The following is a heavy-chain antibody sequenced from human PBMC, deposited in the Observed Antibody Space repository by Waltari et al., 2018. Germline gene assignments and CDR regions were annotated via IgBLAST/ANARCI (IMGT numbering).Heavy chain of an antibody. J-gene: IGHJ4*02. CDR2: IYYSGRT. V-gene: IGHV4-59*11. D-gene: IGHD3-16*01. CDR3: ARDRGSG. CDR1: GGSISRPY. Sequence: QVQLQESGPGLVKPSATLSLTCTVSGGSISRPYWSWSRQPPGNGLEWIGYIYYSGRTNYNPSLKSRVTISVDTSKNQFSLKLSSVTAADTAVYYCARDRGSGWGQGTLVTVSS.